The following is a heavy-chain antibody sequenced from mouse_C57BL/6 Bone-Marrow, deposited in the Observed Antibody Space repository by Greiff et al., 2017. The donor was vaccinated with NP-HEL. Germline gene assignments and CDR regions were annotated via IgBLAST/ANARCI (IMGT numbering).Heavy chain of an antibody. CDR1: SYTFTSYG. J-gene: IGHJ2*01. D-gene: IGHD2-1*01. Sequence: QVQLQQSGAELARPGASVKLSCKASSYTFTSYGISWVKQRTGQGLEWIGEIYPRSGNTYYNEKFKGKATLTADKSSSTAYMELRSLTSEDSAVDYCARGTLLGNYGYWGQGTTLTVSS. V-gene: IGHV1-81*01. CDR3: ARGTLLGNYGY. CDR2: IYPRSGNT.